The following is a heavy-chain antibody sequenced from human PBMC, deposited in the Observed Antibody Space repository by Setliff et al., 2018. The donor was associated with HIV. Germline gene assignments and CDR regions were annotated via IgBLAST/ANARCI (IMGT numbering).Heavy chain of an antibody. D-gene: IGHD3-22*01. CDR3: ATRAYDSRGYLRSRVSGASFDI. CDR2: FDPQYDKT. Sequence: GASVKVSCKVSGYTRTELSIHWVRQAPGKGLEWMGGFDPQYDKTFYSQKFQGRVTMSEDTSTDTAYMELSSLRSEYTAVSYCATRAYDSRGYLRSRVSGASFDIWGQGTMVTVSS. CDR1: GYTRTELS. J-gene: IGHJ3*02. V-gene: IGHV1-24*01.